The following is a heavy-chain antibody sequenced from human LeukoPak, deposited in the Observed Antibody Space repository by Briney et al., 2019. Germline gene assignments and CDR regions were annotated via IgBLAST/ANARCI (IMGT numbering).Heavy chain of an antibody. CDR2: IYYSGST. V-gene: IGHV4-31*03. Sequence: SETLSLTCTVSGGSISSGGYYWSWIRQHPGKGLEWIGYIYYSGSTYYNPSLKSRVTISVDTSKNQFSLKLSSVTAADTAVYYCARNKREYSSSSGSSDYWGQGTLVTVSS. D-gene: IGHD6-6*01. CDR1: GGSISSGGYY. J-gene: IGHJ4*02. CDR3: ARNKREYSSSSGSSDY.